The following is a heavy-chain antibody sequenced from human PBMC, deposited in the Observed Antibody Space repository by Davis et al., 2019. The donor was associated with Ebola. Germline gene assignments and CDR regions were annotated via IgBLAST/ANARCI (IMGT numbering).Heavy chain of an antibody. CDR1: GFSLTTRGVG. Sequence: SGPTLVKPTQTLTLTCTFSGFSLTTRGVGVGWIRQPPGKALEWLALIYWDDDKRYRPSLKSRLTITKDTSKNQVVLTMTSMDPVDSATYYCVHRHLTTTTDCGMDVWGQGTTVTVSS. CDR2: IYWDDDK. CDR3: VHRHLTTTTDCGMDV. V-gene: IGHV2-5*02. J-gene: IGHJ6*02. D-gene: IGHD1-7*01.